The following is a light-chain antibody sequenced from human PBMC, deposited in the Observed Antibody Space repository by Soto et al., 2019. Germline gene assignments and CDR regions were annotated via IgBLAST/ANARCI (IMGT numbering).Light chain of an antibody. J-gene: IGKJ1*01. V-gene: IGKV3-20*01. CDR1: QRGSSYY. CDR3: QQYGSSPRT. Sequence: EIVLTQSPGTLSVSPGKRASLSCRASQRGSSYYLAWFQQKPGQPPRLLIYGASIRATGIPDRFSGSGSGTDFPLTISRLEPEDFAVYYCQQYGSSPRTFGQGTKVEIK. CDR2: GAS.